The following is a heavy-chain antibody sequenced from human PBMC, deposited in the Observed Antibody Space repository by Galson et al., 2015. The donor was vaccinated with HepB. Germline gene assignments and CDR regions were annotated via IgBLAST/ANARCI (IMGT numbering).Heavy chain of an antibody. V-gene: IGHV1-18*04. Sequence: SVKVSCKASGYTFTSYGISWVRQAPGQGLEWMGWISAYNGNTNYAQKLQGRVTMPTDTSKSTAYMELRSLRSDDTAVYYCARAEAVAGAYYYYGMDVWGQGTTVTASS. J-gene: IGHJ6*02. CDR1: GYTFTSYG. D-gene: IGHD6-19*01. CDR3: ARAEAVAGAYYYYGMDV. CDR2: ISAYNGNT.